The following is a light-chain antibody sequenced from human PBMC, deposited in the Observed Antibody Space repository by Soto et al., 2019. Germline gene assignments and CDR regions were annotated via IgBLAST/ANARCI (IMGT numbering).Light chain of an antibody. J-gene: IGLJ2*01. V-gene: IGLV1-51*01. Sequence: QSVLTQPPSVSAAPGQKVTISCSGSSSNIGNNYVSWYQQPPGTAPKLLIYDNNKRPSGIPDGFSGSKSGTSATLGITGLQTGDEADYYCGTWDGSLRALVFGGGTKLTVL. CDR2: DNN. CDR3: GTWDGSLRALV. CDR1: SSNIGNNY.